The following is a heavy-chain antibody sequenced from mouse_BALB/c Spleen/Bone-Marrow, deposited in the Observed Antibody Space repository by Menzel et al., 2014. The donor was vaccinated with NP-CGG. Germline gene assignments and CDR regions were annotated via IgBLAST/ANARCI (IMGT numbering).Heavy chain of an antibody. CDR1: GFNIKDTY. V-gene: IGHV14-3*02. CDR3: ARNGNYGAWFAY. D-gene: IGHD2-1*01. CDR2: IDPANGNT. Sequence: EVHLVESGAELVKPGASVKLSCTASGFNIKDTYMYWVKQRPEQGLEWIGRIDPANGNTKYDPKFQGKATITADTSSNTAYLQLSSLTSEDTAVYYCARNGNYGAWFAYWGQGTLVTVSA. J-gene: IGHJ3*01.